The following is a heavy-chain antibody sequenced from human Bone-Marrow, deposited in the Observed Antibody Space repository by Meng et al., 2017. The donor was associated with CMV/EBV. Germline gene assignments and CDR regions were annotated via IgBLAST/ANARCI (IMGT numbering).Heavy chain of an antibody. D-gene: IGHD3-22*01. Sequence: YTFTSYGISWVRQAPGQGLEWMGWISAYNGNTNYAQKLQGRVTMTTDTFTSTAYMELRSLRSDDTAVYYCARGAYYYDSSGDPEFDPWGQGTLVTVSS. CDR3: ARGAYYYDSSGDPEFDP. CDR2: ISAYNGNT. CDR1: YTFTSYG. J-gene: IGHJ5*02. V-gene: IGHV1-18*01.